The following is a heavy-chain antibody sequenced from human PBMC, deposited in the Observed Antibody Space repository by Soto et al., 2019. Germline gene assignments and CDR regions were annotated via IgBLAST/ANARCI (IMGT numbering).Heavy chain of an antibody. CDR2: IIPILGIA. Sequence: QVPLLQSGAEVKKPGSSVKVSCKASGGTFSSYTISWVRQAPGQGLEWMGRIIPILGIANYAQKFQGRVTITPDKSTSTAYMELSSLRSEDTAVYYGARDEGSDFWRGAPYYMGVWGKGNTVPVSS. CDR1: GGTFSSYT. CDR3: ARDEGSDFWRGAPYYMGV. J-gene: IGHJ6*03. V-gene: IGHV1-69*08. D-gene: IGHD3-3*01.